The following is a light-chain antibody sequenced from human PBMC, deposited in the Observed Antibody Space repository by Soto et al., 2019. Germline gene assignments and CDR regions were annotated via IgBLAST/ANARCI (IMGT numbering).Light chain of an antibody. J-gene: IGKJ1*01. CDR2: AAS. Sequence: DIQMTQSPSSLSASVGDRVTITCRASQSMSSYLNWYQQKPGKAPKLLIYAASSLQSGVPSRFSGSGSGTDFTLTISSLQPEDFATYYCQPSYSTPRTFGQGNMVESK. V-gene: IGKV1-39*01. CDR3: QPSYSTPRT. CDR1: QSMSSY.